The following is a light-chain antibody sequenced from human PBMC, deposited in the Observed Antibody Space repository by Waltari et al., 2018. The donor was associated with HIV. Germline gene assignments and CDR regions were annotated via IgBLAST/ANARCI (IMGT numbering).Light chain of an antibody. CDR2: DAS. Sequence: IVLTQFPGTLSLSPGERATVSGRASQNVGLNYLAWYQHRPGQAPRLLIYDASDRASGVPDRFTGSGSGTDFTLSISRLEPEDSAMYFCQQYTSAPFSFGQGTRLEIK. J-gene: IGKJ5*01. V-gene: IGKV3-20*01. CDR1: QNVGLNY. CDR3: QQYTSAPFS.